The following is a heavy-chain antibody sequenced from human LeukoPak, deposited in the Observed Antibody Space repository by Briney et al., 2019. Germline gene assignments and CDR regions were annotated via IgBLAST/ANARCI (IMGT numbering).Heavy chain of an antibody. CDR2: IYYSGST. J-gene: IGHJ4*02. CDR3: ARHVWLQPFDY. Sequence: SETLSLTCSVSGGSMNSYYRSWIRQSPGKGLEWIGYIYYSGSTNYNPSLKSRVTISVDTSKNQFSLKLSSVTAADTAVYYCARHVWLQPFDYWGQGTLVTVSS. D-gene: IGHD3-9*01. CDR1: GGSMNSYY. V-gene: IGHV4-59*08.